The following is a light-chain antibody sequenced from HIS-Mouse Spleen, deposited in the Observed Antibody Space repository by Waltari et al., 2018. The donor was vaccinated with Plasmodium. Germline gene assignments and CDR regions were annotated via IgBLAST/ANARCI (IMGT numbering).Light chain of an antibody. V-gene: IGKV1-39*01. J-gene: IGKJ2*01. CDR2: AAS. CDR3: QQSYSTPDT. Sequence: DIQMTQSPSSLSASVGDRVTITCRASQSISSYLNWYQQKPGKAAKLLIYAASSLQSGVPSRFSGSGSGTDFTLTISSLQPEDFAAYYSQQSYSTPDTCGQGTKLEIK. CDR1: QSISSY.